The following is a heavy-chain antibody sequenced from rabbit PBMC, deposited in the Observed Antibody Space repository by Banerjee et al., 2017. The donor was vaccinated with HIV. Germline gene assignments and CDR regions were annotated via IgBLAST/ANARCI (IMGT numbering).Heavy chain of an antibody. V-gene: IGHV1S45*01. CDR3: ARNYVNAFDP. Sequence: QEQREESGGGLVKPGATLTLTCTASGFSFSSSWICWVRQAPGKGLEWIACIDTSYGDTDYANWPKGRFTISKTSSTTVTLQMTSLTAADTATYFCARNYVNAFDPWGPGTLVTVS. D-gene: IGHD1-1*01. CDR1: GFSFSSSW. J-gene: IGHJ2*01. CDR2: IDTSYGDT.